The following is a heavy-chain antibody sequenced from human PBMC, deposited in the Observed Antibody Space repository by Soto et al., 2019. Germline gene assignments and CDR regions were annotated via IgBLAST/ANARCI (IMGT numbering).Heavy chain of an antibody. V-gene: IGHV1-18*01. Sequence: ASVKVSFKASGYTFTSYGISWVRQAPGQGLEWMGWISAYNDNTNYAQKLQGRVAMTADTSQSTAYMELRSLTSDDTAVYYCARDYCSSTSCYNPDYWGQGALVTVSS. J-gene: IGHJ4*02. CDR3: ARDYCSSTSCYNPDY. CDR2: ISAYNDNT. CDR1: GYTFTSYG. D-gene: IGHD2-2*02.